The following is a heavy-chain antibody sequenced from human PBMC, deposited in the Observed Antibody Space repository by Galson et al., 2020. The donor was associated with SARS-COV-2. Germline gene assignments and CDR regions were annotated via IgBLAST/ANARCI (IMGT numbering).Heavy chain of an antibody. V-gene: IGHV1-18*01. CDR1: GYTFTSYG. Sequence: ASVKVSCKASGYTFTSYGISWVRQAPGQGLEWMGWISAYNGNTNYAQKLQGRVTMTTDTSTSTAYMELRSLRSDDTAVYYCARDLDIVVVPAASYWGQGTLVTVSS. D-gene: IGHD2-2*03. J-gene: IGHJ4*02. CDR3: ARDLDIVVVPAASY. CDR2: ISAYNGNT.